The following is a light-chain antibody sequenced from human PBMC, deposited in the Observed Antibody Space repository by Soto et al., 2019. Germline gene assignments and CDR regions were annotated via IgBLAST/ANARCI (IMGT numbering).Light chain of an antibody. V-gene: IGKV1-39*01. CDR2: GVS. Sequence: DIQVTQSPSSLSASVGDSVTIACRASQNINHYLNWYQHKPGTAPKLLISGVSGLQGGVPSRFSASGSGTDFTLTISSLQSEDFAVYYCQQYYNWPLTFGGGTKVDIK. CDR3: QQYYNWPLT. CDR1: QNINHY. J-gene: IGKJ4*01.